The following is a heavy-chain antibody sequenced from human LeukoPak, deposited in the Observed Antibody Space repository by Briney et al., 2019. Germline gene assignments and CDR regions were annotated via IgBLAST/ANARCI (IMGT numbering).Heavy chain of an antibody. D-gene: IGHD4-17*01. V-gene: IGHV4-31*03. CDR3: ASPGNLTDYGDYVVFRY. J-gene: IGHJ4*02. Sequence: SQTLSLTCTVSGGSISSGGYYWSWIRQRPGKGLEWIGYIYYSGSTCYNPSLKSRVTISVDTSKNQFSLKLSSVTAADTAVYYCASPGNLTDYGDYVVFRYWGQGTLVTVSS. CDR1: GGSISSGGYY. CDR2: IYYSGST.